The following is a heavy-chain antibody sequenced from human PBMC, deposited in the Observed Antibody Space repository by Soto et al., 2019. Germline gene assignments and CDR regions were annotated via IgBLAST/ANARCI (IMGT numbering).Heavy chain of an antibody. Sequence: PGESLKISCQASGYSVTSNWIGWVRQMPGKGLEWMGIINPAESDIKYSPSFQGQVTISADKSIGTAYLQWSSLKASDTAMYYCARHQRDDASRKIDCWGQGTLVTVSS. CDR3: ARHQRDDASRKIDC. V-gene: IGHV5-51*01. D-gene: IGHD3-16*01. J-gene: IGHJ4*02. CDR2: INPAESDI. CDR1: GYSVTSNW.